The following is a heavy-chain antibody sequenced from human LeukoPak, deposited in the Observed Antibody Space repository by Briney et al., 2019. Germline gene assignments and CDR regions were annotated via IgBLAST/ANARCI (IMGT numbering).Heavy chain of an antibody. Sequence: GRSLRLSCAASGFTFISYGMHWVRQAPGKGLEWVAVISYDGSDEYYADSVKGRFTISRDNSKNTLYLQVNSLRAEDTAVYYCAKTRENYDGPGYGMDVWGQGTTVTVSS. CDR2: ISYDGSDE. J-gene: IGHJ6*02. CDR3: AKTRENYDGPGYGMDV. V-gene: IGHV3-30*18. CDR1: GFTFISYG. D-gene: IGHD3-3*01.